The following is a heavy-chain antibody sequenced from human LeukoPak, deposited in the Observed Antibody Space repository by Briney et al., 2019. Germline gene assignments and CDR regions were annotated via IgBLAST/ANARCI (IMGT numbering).Heavy chain of an antibody. CDR3: ARETDYYGSGSYYLIEGPGDFDI. J-gene: IGHJ3*02. Sequence: GGSLRLSCAASGFTFSSYAMHWVRQAPGKGLEWVAVISYDGSNKYYADSVKGRFTISRDNSKNTLYLQMNSLRAEDTAVYYCARETDYYGSGSYYLIEGPGDFDIWGQGTMVTVSS. CDR2: ISYDGSNK. D-gene: IGHD3-10*01. CDR1: GFTFSSYA. V-gene: IGHV3-30-3*01.